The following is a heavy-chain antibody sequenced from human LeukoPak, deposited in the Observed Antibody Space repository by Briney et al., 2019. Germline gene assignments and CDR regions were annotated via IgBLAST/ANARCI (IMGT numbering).Heavy chain of an antibody. D-gene: IGHD5-12*01. J-gene: IGHJ4*02. CDR1: GYTFTSYD. Sequence: GASVKVSCKASGYTFTSYDINWVRQATGQGLEWMGWMNPNSGNTGYAQKFQGRVTMTRNTSISTAYMDLSSLRSEDTAVYCCARGGYRGYDGRGGVDYWGQGTLVTVSS. CDR3: ARGGYRGYDGRGGVDY. V-gene: IGHV1-8*01. CDR2: MNPNSGNT.